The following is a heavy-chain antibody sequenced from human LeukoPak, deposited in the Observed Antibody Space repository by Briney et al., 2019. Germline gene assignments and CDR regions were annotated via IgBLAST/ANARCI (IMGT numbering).Heavy chain of an antibody. V-gene: IGHV3-23*01. Sequence: GGSLRLSCAASGFTFSSYAMSWVRQAPGKGLEWVSAISGSGGSTYYADSVKGRFTISRDNSKNTLYLQMDSLRAEDTAVYYCAKDVAAAGTYYFDYWGQGTLVTVSS. CDR2: ISGSGGST. D-gene: IGHD6-13*01. J-gene: IGHJ4*02. CDR1: GFTFSSYA. CDR3: AKDVAAAGTYYFDY.